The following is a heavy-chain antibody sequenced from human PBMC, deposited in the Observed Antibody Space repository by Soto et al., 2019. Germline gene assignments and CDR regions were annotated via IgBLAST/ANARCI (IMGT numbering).Heavy chain of an antibody. CDR1: GYCFTSYY. J-gene: IGHJ5*02. CDR3: ARGLEVTMVRGSYPGSFDP. V-gene: IGHV1-46*03. Sequence: ASVKVSCEASGYCFTSYYMHWVRQAPGQGLEWMGIINPSGGSTSYAQKFQGRVTMTRDTSTSTVYMELSSLRSEDTAVYYCARGLEVTMVRGSYPGSFDPWGQGTLVTVSS. D-gene: IGHD3-10*01. CDR2: INPSGGST.